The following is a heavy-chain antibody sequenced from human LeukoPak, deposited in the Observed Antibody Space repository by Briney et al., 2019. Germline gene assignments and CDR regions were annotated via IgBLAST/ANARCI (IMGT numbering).Heavy chain of an antibody. CDR3: ARDRLLWFGELTYYYYYMDV. J-gene: IGHJ6*03. D-gene: IGHD3-10*01. Sequence: ASVKVSCKASGYTFTSYYMHWVRQAPGQGLEWMGWISAYNGNTNYAQKLQGRVTMTTDTSTSTAYMELRSLRSDDTAVYYCARDRLLWFGELTYYYYYMDVWGKGTTVTISS. CDR2: ISAYNGNT. CDR1: GYTFTSYY. V-gene: IGHV1-18*04.